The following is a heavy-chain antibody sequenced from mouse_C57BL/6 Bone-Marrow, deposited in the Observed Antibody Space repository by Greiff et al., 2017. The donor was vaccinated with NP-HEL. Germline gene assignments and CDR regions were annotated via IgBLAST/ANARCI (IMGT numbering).Heavy chain of an antibody. CDR2: IYPGNSDT. J-gene: IGHJ3*01. CDR3: TRVRGYYYGSSPWFAY. V-gene: IGHV1-5*01. CDR1: GYTFTSYW. D-gene: IGHD1-1*01. Sequence: EVQLQQSGTVLARPGASVKMSCKTSGYTFTSYWMHWVKQRPGQGLEWIGAIYPGNSDTSYNQKFKGKAKLTAVTSASTAYMELSSLTNEDSAVYYCTRVRGYYYGSSPWFAYWGQGTLVTVSA.